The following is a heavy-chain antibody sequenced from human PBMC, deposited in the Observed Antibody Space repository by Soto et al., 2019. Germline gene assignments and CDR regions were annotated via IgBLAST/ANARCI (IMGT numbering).Heavy chain of an antibody. CDR3: AREKVGATNYFEY. J-gene: IGHJ4*02. V-gene: IGHV4-39*02. CDR2: MYYSGST. CDR1: GGSISSSSYY. D-gene: IGHD1-26*01. Sequence: QLQLQESGPGLVKPSETLSLTCTVSGGSISSSSYYWGWIRQPPGKGLEWIGTMYYSGSTYYNPSLKSRVTISLDTSKTPSSLQLSSVPAADTAVYYCAREKVGATNYFEYWGQGTLVTVSS.